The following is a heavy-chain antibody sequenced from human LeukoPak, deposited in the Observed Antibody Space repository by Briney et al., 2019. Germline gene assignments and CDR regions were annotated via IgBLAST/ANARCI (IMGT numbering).Heavy chain of an antibody. J-gene: IGHJ5*02. Sequence: SETLSLTCAVYGGSFSGYYWSWIRQPPGKGLEWIGEINHSGSTNYNPSLKSRVTISVDTSKNQFSLKLSSVTAADTAVYYCAREKIGYYDGSGRGWFDPWGQGTLVTVSS. D-gene: IGHD3-22*01. CDR3: AREKIGYYDGSGRGWFDP. CDR1: GGSFSGYY. V-gene: IGHV4-34*01. CDR2: INHSGST.